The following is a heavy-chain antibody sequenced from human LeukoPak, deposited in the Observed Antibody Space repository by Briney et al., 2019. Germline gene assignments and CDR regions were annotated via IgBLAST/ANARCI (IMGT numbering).Heavy chain of an antibody. CDR1: RFTLSNYW. CDR2: IKQDGSET. V-gene: IGHV3-7*01. Sequence: GGSLRLSCAASRFTLSNYWMSWVRQAPGKGLEWVANIKQDGSETYYVDSVKGRFTISRDNAKNSLSLQMNSLRAEDTAVYYCAKDEMLWTTMPLNDWGQGTLVTVSS. CDR3: AKDEMLWTTMPLND. D-gene: IGHD2-2*01. J-gene: IGHJ4*02.